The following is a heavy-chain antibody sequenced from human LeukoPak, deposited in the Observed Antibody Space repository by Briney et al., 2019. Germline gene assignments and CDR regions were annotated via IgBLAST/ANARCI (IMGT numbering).Heavy chain of an antibody. J-gene: IGHJ6*03. V-gene: IGHV4-34*01. Sequence: KPSETLSLTCAVYGGSFSGYYWSWIRQFPGKGLEWIGEINHSGSTDYNPSLKSRVTISVDTSKNQFSLKLSSVTAADTAVYYCATRRGHIYGTLTYFYYMDVWGTGTTVTVS. CDR1: GGSFSGYY. CDR3: ATRRGHIYGTLTYFYYMDV. D-gene: IGHD5-18*01. CDR2: INHSGST.